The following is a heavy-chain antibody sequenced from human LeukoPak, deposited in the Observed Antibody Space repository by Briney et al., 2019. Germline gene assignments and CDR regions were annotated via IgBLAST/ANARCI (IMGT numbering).Heavy chain of an antibody. D-gene: IGHD2-21*02. CDR3: ARWTDCGGDCHILDH. CDR2: SYSGST. J-gene: IGHJ4*02. CDR1: GGSISRSGYC. V-gene: IGHV4-39*07. Sequence: SETLSLTRTVSGGSISRSGYCWAGSASPPGRGLSGLGVSYSGSTYYNPSPKSRVTTSVDTSKNEFSLKLTSVTAADTAVYFCARWTDCGGDCHILDHWGQGILVTVSS.